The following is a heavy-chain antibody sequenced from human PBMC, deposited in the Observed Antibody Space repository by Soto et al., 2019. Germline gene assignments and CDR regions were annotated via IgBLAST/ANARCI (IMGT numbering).Heavy chain of an antibody. Sequence: GEALKISCKGSGYSFTSYWISWVRQMPGKGLEGMGRLDPSDSYTNYSPSFQGHVTISADKSISTAYLQWSSLKASDTAMYYCARRWDSSGYQDSYGMDVWRQGTTVTVSS. CDR3: ARRWDSSGYQDSYGMDV. CDR1: GYSFTSYW. J-gene: IGHJ6*02. D-gene: IGHD3-22*01. CDR2: LDPSDSYT. V-gene: IGHV5-10-1*01.